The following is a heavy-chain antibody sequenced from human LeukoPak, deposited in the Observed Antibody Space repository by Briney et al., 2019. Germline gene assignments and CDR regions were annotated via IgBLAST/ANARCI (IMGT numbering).Heavy chain of an antibody. V-gene: IGHV1-8*03. Sequence: ASVKVSCKASGYTFTSYDINWVRQATGQGLEWMGWMNPNSGSTGYAQKFQGKVTIARNTSISTAYMELSGLRSEDTAVYYCARGRSTGYPYYFEYWGQGTLVTVSS. CDR1: GYTFTSYD. CDR3: ARGRSTGYPYYFEY. J-gene: IGHJ4*02. D-gene: IGHD5-12*01. CDR2: MNPNSGST.